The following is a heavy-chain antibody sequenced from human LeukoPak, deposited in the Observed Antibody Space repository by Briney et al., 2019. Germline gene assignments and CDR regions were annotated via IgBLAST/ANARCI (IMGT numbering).Heavy chain of an antibody. CDR1: GYTFTSYY. CDR3: ARRLGGSGSYYY. D-gene: IGHD3-10*01. J-gene: IGHJ4*02. V-gene: IGHV1-46*01. Sequence: ASVKVSCKASGYTFTSYYMRWVRHAPRQGLEWMGIINPSGGSTNYAQKFQGRVTMTRDTSTSTVYMELSSLRSEDPAVYYCARRLGGSGSYYYWGQGTLVTVSS. CDR2: INPSGGST.